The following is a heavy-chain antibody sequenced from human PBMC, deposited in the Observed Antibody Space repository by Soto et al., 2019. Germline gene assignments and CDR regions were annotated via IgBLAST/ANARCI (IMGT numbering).Heavy chain of an antibody. CDR1: GFTFSNYD. J-gene: IGHJ4*02. CDR2: ISSDGSNK. CDR3: XXXXXXXXFXX. V-gene: IGHV3-30*03. Sequence: QVQLVESGGGVVQPGRSLRLSCAASGFTFSNYDMHWVRQAPGKGLEWVAVISSDGSNKYYADSVKGRFTISRDNSKXTXXXXXXXXXXXXXXXXXXXXXXXXXXFXXXGQGTLVTVSS.